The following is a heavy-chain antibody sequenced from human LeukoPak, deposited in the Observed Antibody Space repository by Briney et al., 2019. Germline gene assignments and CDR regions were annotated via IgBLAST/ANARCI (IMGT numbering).Heavy chain of an antibody. V-gene: IGHV4-39*01. D-gene: IGHD4-17*01. Sequence: SETLSLTCTVSGGSISSSSYYWGWIRQPPGKGLEWIGSIYYSGSTYYNPSLKSRVTISVDTSKNQFSLKLSSVTAADTAVYYCASPKMTTVTLFVYWGQGTLVTVSS. CDR2: IYYSGST. CDR1: GGSISSSSYY. J-gene: IGHJ4*02. CDR3: ASPKMTTVTLFVY.